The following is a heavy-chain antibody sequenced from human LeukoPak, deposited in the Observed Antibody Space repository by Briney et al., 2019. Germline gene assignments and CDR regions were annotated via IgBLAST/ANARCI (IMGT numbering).Heavy chain of an antibody. CDR3: ARSIPSLNYFDY. V-gene: IGHV1-46*01. J-gene: IGHJ4*02. Sequence: APVKPSCKTSGYTFTSYYIHWVRQAPGQGLEWMGIFNPSTGNTDYAQKFQGRVTMTGDTSTSTVYMQLSGLRSEDTAVYYCARSIPSLNYFDYWGGGTLVTVSS. CDR2: FNPSTGNT. CDR1: GYTFTSYY. D-gene: IGHD2-21*01.